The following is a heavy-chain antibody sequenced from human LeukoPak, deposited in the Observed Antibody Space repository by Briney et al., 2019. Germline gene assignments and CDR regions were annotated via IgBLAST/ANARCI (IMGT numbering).Heavy chain of an antibody. J-gene: IGHJ4*02. CDR3: ASPLGSKWELLPDY. V-gene: IGHV1-46*02. Sequence: ASVKVSCKASGYTFNSYGISWVRQAPGQGLEWMGIINPSGGSTSYAQKFQGRVTMTRDTSTSTVYMELSSLRSEDTAVYYCASPLGSKWELLPDYWGQGTLVTVSS. D-gene: IGHD1-26*01. CDR2: INPSGGST. CDR1: GYTFNSYG.